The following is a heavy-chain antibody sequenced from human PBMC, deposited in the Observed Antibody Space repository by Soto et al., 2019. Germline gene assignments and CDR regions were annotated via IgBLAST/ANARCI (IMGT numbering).Heavy chain of an antibody. CDR3: ARENYYDSSGYYPPALDFDY. D-gene: IGHD3-22*01. CDR1: GYTFTSYG. Sequence: ASVKVSCKASGYTFTSYGISWVRQAPGQGLEWMGWISAYNGNTNYAQKLQGRVTMTTDTSTSTAYMELRSLRSDDTAVYYCARENYYDSSGYYPPALDFDYWGQGTLVTVSS. CDR2: ISAYNGNT. J-gene: IGHJ4*02. V-gene: IGHV1-18*01.